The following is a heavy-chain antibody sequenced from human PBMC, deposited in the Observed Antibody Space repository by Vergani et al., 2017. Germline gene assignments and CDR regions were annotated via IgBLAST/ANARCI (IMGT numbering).Heavy chain of an antibody. J-gene: IGHJ4*02. CDR2: IQFDGSNQ. CDR3: AKHFRGWGIDY. D-gene: IGHD3-16*01. V-gene: IGHV3-30*02. CDR1: GFPLSNYD. Sequence: QVQLVESGGGVVQRGGSLRLSCATSGFPLSNYDMQWIRQGPGKGLDFVAFIQFDGSNQYYADSVKGRFTLSRDFSKNTLYLQMNSLRTDDTATYYCAKHFRGWGIDYGGQGTQVIVSS.